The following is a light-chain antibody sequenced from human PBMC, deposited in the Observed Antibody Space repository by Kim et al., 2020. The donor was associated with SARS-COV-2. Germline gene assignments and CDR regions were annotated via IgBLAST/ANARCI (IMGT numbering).Light chain of an antibody. CDR3: QQRSNWPLT. CDR2: DAS. CDR1: QSVRGY. Sequence: EIVLTQSPATLSLSPGERATLSCRASQSVRGYLAWYQQKPGRAPRLLIYDASNRATGIPARFSGSGSGTDFTLTISSLEPDDFAVYYCQQRSNWPLTFGGGTKVDIK. J-gene: IGKJ4*01. V-gene: IGKV3-11*01.